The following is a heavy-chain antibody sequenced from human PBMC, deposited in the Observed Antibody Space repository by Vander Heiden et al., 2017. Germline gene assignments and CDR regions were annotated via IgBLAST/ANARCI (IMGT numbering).Heavy chain of an antibody. V-gene: IGHV3-23*01. CDR1: GVTFSTYG. J-gene: IGHJ4*02. Sequence: EMQLLESGGGFVQPGGCLRLSCADSGVTFSTYGMTGVRQAPGKGLEWVSGISGGGGNTYYADSVKGRFTISRDNSKNTLYLQMSSLRAEDTAVYYCATYSSAWGFGYWGQGTLVTVSS. CDR2: ISGGGGNT. CDR3: ATYSSAWGFGY. D-gene: IGHD6-19*01.